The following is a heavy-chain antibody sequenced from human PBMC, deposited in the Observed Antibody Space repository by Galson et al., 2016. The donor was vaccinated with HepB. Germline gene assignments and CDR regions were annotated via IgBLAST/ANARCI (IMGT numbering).Heavy chain of an antibody. CDR2: TYYRAKWYN. V-gene: IGHV6-1*01. D-gene: IGHD4-23*01. CDR3: ARSYGGRGLVPSTASVKRVTYYFDF. J-gene: IGHJ4*02. Sequence: CAISGDSVSGNSATWNWIRQSPSRGLEWLGRTYYRAKWYNDYAVSVKSRITINPDTSKNRFSLQLNSVTPEDMAVYYCARSYGGRGLVPSTASVKRVTYYFDFWGQGTRVTVSS. CDR1: GDSVSGNSAT.